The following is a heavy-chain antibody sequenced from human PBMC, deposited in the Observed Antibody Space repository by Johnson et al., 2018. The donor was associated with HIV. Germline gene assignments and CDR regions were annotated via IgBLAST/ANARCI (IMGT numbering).Heavy chain of an antibody. D-gene: IGHD3-22*01. Sequence: QVQLVESGGGVVQPGRSLRLSCAASGFTFSSYGMHWVRQAPGKGLEWVAVISNGGSNKDYADAVKGQFSISRDNSKNTLYLQMDSLRPEDTAVYYCARDKSTMIVVVPNDAFDIWGQGTMVTVSS. CDR1: GFTFSSYG. CDR2: ISNGGSNK. CDR3: ARDKSTMIVVVPNDAFDI. V-gene: IGHV3-30*03. J-gene: IGHJ3*02.